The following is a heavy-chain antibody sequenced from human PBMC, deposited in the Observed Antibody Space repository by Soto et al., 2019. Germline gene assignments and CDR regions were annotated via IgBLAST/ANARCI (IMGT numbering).Heavy chain of an antibody. J-gene: IGHJ3*02. CDR1: GGTFSSYA. CDR3: AREDYDSSGYYLDAFDI. CDR2: IIPIFGTA. D-gene: IGHD3-22*01. Sequence: GSSVKVSCKASGGTFSSYAISWVRQAPGQGLEWMGGIIPIFGTANYAQKFQGRVTITADESTSTAYMELSSLRSEDTAVYYCAREDYDSSGYYLDAFDICGQGTMGHVS. V-gene: IGHV1-69*13.